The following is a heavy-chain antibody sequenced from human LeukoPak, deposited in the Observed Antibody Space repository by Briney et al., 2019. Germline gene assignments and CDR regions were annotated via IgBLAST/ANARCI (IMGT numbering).Heavy chain of an antibody. CDR1: GFTFSSYW. J-gene: IGHJ4*02. Sequence: GGSLRLSCAASGFTFSSYWMSWVRQAPGKGLEWVANIKQDGSEKYYVDSVKGRFTISRDNAKNSLYLQMNSLRAEDTAVYYCARGYSSGWYDFDYWGQGTLVTVSS. CDR3: ARGYSSGWYDFDY. D-gene: IGHD6-19*01. CDR2: IKQDGSEK. V-gene: IGHV3-7*04.